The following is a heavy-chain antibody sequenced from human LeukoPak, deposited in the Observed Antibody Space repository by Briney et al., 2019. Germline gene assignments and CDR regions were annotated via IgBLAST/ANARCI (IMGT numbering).Heavy chain of an antibody. J-gene: IGHJ3*02. CDR1: GFTFSSYA. CDR2: ISYDGSNK. CDR3: AGSQTDAFDI. V-gene: IGHV3-30-3*01. Sequence: GRSLRLSCAASGFTFSSYAMHWVRQAPGKGLEWVAVISYDGSNKYYADSVKGRFTISRDNSKNTLYLQMNSLRAEDTAVYYCAGSQTDAFDIWGQGTMVTVSS.